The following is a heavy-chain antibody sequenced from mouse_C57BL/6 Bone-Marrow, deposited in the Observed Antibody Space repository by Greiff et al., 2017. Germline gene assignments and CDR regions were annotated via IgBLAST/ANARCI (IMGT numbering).Heavy chain of an antibody. CDR1: GFTFSSYG. CDR3: TRERNLHYYGSSFVAY. D-gene: IGHD1-1*01. Sequence: EVKLVESGGDLVKPGGSLKLSCAASGFTFSSYGMSWVRQTPDTRLEWVATISSGGSYTYYPDSVKGRFTISRDNAKNTLYLQMRGLKTEDPAMYYCTRERNLHYYGSSFVAYWGQGTLVTVSA. J-gene: IGHJ3*01. CDR2: ISSGGSYT. V-gene: IGHV5-6*02.